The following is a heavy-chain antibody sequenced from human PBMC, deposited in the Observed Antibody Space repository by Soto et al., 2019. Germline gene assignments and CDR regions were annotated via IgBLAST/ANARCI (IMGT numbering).Heavy chain of an antibody. J-gene: IGHJ4*02. CDR2: IIPILGIA. Sequence: SVKVSCKASGGTFSSYTISWVRQAPGQGLEWMGRIIPILGIANYAQKFQGRVTITADKSTSTAYMELSSLRSEDTAVYYCARARAVAGASTDYWGQGTLVTVSS. CDR1: GGTFSSYT. V-gene: IGHV1-69*02. CDR3: ARARAVAGASTDY. D-gene: IGHD6-19*01.